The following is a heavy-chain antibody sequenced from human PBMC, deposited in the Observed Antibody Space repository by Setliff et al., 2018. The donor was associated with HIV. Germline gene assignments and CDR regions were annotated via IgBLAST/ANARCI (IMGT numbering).Heavy chain of an antibody. CDR3: ARSRSTRDAFDI. CDR1: GFTFIDYA. J-gene: IGHJ3*02. V-gene: IGHV3-21*01. Sequence: PGGSLRLSCAASGFTFIDYALNWVRQAPGKGLEWVSSISSSGSYIYYAPSLKDRFTISRDYASNSLYLEMNSLRAEDTAVYYCARSRSTRDAFDIWGQGTMVTVSS. D-gene: IGHD1-1*01. CDR2: ISSSGSYI.